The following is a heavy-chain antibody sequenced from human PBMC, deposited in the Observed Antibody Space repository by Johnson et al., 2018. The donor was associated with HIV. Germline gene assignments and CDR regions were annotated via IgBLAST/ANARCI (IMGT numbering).Heavy chain of an antibody. V-gene: IGHV3-30-3*01. CDR2: ISYDGNIK. Sequence: QVQLVESGGGVVQPGRSLRLSCAASGFTFRSYAMHWVRQAPGKGLEWVAVISYDGNIKFYADYVKGRFSISRDNSKNTLFLAMNSLRAEDTAVYYCARAMYADAYCDYLFLAPRLDAFDIWGQGTMVTVSS. CDR1: GFTFRSYA. J-gene: IGHJ3*02. D-gene: IGHD4-17*01. CDR3: ARAMYADAYCDYLFLAPRLDAFDI.